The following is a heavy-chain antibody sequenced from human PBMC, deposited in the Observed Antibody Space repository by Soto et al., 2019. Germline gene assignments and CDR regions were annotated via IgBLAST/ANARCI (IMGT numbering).Heavy chain of an antibody. CDR2: ISGSSEEI. J-gene: IGHJ4*02. CDR3: ATYVQKRTTFDY. V-gene: IGHV3-23*01. D-gene: IGHD1-1*01. CDR1: EFTFRTYV. Sequence: QLLESGGGLVQPGGSLRLSCIASEFTFRTYVMLWVRQAPGKGLEWVSRISGSSEEIHYADSVKGRFTISRDNSKNTLYLQMNSLGAEDTALYYCATYVQKRTTFDYWGQGILVTVSS.